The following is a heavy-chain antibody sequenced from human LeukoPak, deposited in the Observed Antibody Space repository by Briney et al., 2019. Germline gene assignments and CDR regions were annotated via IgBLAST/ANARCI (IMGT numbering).Heavy chain of an antibody. CDR3: PKSLVATELESNYLDY. V-gene: IGHV3-23*01. Sequence: GGSLRLSCAASGFTFSSYAMSWVRQAPGKGLEWVSAISGSGGSTYYADSVKGRFTISRDNSKNTLYLQMNSLRAEDTAVYYCPKSLVATELESNYLDYWGQEALVTVSS. D-gene: IGHD5-12*01. CDR1: GFTFSSYA. CDR2: ISGSGGST. J-gene: IGHJ4*02.